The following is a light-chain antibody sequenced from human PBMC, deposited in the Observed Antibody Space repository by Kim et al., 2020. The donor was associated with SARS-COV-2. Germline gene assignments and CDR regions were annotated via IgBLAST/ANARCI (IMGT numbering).Light chain of an antibody. CDR1: QYIDNW. Sequence: EIVLTQSPVTLSLSPRQRATLSCRASQYIDNWLAWYQQKPGQVPRLLTYDASNRATGIPARFSGSGSGTDFTLTISSLEPKDFAVYYCKNRRTWPRSFGEGTKLEI. CDR3: KNRRTWPRS. J-gene: IGKJ2*04. CDR2: DAS. V-gene: IGKV3-11*01.